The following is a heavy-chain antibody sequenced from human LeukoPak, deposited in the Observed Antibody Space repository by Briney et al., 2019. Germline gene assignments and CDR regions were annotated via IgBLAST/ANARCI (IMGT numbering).Heavy chain of an antibody. CDR1: GFTFSSYG. V-gene: IGHV3-33*01. CDR2: IWYDGNNK. Sequence: TGRSLRLSCAASGFTFSSYGMHWVRQAPGKGREGVAVIWYDGNNKYYADSVKGGFTISRDNSKNTLYLQMNSLRAEVTAVYYCARSTSSEYDIYHFDYWGQGTLVTVSS. J-gene: IGHJ4*02. D-gene: IGHD3-9*01. CDR3: ARSTSSEYDIYHFDY.